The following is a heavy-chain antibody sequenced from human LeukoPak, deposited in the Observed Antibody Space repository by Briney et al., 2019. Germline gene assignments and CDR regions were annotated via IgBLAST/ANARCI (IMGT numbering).Heavy chain of an antibody. CDR3: AKGAIAAAGMGGYFDY. D-gene: IGHD6-13*01. J-gene: IGHJ4*02. V-gene: IGHV3-23*01. Sequence: GGSLRLSCAASGFTFSSYAMNWVRQAPGKGLEWVSTISGSGDNTYYADSVKGRFTISRDNSKNTLYLQMNSLRAEDTAVYYCAKGAIAAAGMGGYFDYWGQGTLVTVSS. CDR2: ISGSGDNT. CDR1: GFTFSSYA.